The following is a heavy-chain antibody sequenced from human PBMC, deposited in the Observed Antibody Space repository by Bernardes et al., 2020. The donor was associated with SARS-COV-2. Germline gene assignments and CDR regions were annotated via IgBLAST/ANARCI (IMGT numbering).Heavy chain of an antibody. CDR1: GYTNPELS. Sequence: ASVKVSCKVSGYTNPELSMHWVRQAPGKGLEWMGGFDPEEGETIYAQKFQGRVTMTEDTSTDTAYMEPSSLRSEDTAVYYCATSFVVRGVITYYYYYYGMDVWGQGTTVTVSS. CDR2: FDPEEGET. V-gene: IGHV1-24*01. D-gene: IGHD3-10*01. CDR3: ATSFVVRGVITYYYYYYGMDV. J-gene: IGHJ6*02.